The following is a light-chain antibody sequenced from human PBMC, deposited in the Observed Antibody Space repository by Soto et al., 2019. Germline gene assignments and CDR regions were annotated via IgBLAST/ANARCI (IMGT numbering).Light chain of an antibody. V-gene: IGLV2-14*01. CDR2: EVN. CDR3: SSYTSSTTVV. Sequence: QSALTQPASVSGSPGQSITISGTGTSGDVGVYNFVSWYQQHPGKAPKLIIYEVNNRPSGVSSRFSGSKSANTASLTISGLQTEDEADYYCSSYTSSTTVVFGGGTKVTVL. J-gene: IGLJ2*01. CDR1: SGDVGVYNF.